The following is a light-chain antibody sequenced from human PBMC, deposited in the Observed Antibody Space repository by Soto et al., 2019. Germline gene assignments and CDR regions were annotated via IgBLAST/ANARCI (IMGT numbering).Light chain of an antibody. J-gene: IGKJ4*01. CDR2: GAS. CDR1: QSISSNF. Sequence: EIVLTQSPGTLSLSPGEGATLSCRASQSISSNFLAWYHQKLGQAPRLLIHGASSRATGIPDRFSGSGSGTDFTLTITRLEPEDFAVYSCQQYNNWPLTFGGGTKVDI. CDR3: QQYNNWPLT. V-gene: IGKV3-20*01.